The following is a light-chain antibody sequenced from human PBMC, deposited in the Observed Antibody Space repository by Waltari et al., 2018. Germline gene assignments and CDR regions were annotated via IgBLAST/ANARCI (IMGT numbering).Light chain of an antibody. CDR2: DAS. V-gene: IGKV3-11*01. Sequence: ELVLTPSPATLSLSPGARATLSCRTSQSVRSHLAWYQQKPGQAPRLLIYDASSRATGTPDRVSGSGSGTDFTLTISSLEPEDFAVYYCQQRSDWRTFGQGTKVEIK. CDR3: QQRSDWRT. J-gene: IGKJ1*01. CDR1: QSVRSH.